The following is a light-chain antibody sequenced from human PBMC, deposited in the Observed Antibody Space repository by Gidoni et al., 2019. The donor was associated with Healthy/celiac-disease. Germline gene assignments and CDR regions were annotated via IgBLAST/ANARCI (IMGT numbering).Light chain of an antibody. Sequence: EIVMTQSPATLSVSPGERATLSCRASQSVSSNLAWYQQKPGQAPRLLIYGASTRATGIPARFSGSGSGTEFTLTISSLQSEDFAVYYCQQYNNWPEKTFGQGTKVKIK. CDR3: QQYNNWPEKT. J-gene: IGKJ1*01. CDR2: GAS. V-gene: IGKV3-15*01. CDR1: QSVSSN.